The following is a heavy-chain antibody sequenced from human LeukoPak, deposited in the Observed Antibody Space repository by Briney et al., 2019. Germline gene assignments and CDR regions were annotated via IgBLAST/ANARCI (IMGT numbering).Heavy chain of an antibody. Sequence: SETLSLTCAVYGGSFSGYYWSWIRQPPGKGLEWIGEINHSGSTNYNPSLKSRVTISVDTSKNQFSLKLSSVTAADTAVYYCARASRGSSSWFNFDYWGQGTLATVSS. D-gene: IGHD6-13*01. CDR3: ARASRGSSSWFNFDY. J-gene: IGHJ4*02. CDR1: GGSFSGYY. CDR2: INHSGST. V-gene: IGHV4-34*01.